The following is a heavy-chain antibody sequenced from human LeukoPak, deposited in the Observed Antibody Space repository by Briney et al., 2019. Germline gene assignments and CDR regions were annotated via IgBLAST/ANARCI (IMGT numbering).Heavy chain of an antibody. V-gene: IGHV3-21*01. CDR1: GFTFSSYS. Sequence: GGSLRLSCAASGFTFSSYSMNWVRQAPGKGLEWVSSISSSSSYIYYADSVKGRFTISRDNAKNSLYLQMNSLRAEDTAVYYCARASAKKNDAFDIWGQGTMVTVSS. CDR3: ARASAKKNDAFDI. CDR2: ISSSSSYI. J-gene: IGHJ3*02.